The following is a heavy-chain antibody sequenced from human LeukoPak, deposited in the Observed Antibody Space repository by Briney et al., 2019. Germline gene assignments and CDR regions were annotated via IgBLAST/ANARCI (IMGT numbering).Heavy chain of an antibody. CDR2: INHSGST. D-gene: IGHD6-19*01. CDR3: ARWVKPSGWTTPAMDC. J-gene: IGHJ4*02. Sequence: SETLSLTCAVYGGSFSGYYWSWIRQPPGKGVEWIGEINHSGSTNYNPSLKSRVTISVDTSKNQFSLKLSSVTAADTAVYYCARWVKPSGWTTPAMDCWGQGTLVTVSS. V-gene: IGHV4-34*01. CDR1: GGSFSGYY.